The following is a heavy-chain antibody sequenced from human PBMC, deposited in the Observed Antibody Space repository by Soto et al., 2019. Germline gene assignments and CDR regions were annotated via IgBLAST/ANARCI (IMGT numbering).Heavy chain of an antibody. CDR2: IIPMLGVR. D-gene: IGHD2-21*01. CDR1: GGTFSTYS. J-gene: IGHJ3*02. CDR3: TIGSWSGEVFDI. V-gene: IGHV1-69*02. Sequence: QVQLVQSGAEVKKPGSSVKVSCKDSGGTFSTYSMFWVRQAPGHGLEWMGRIIPMLGVRNYAQRFHDRVTIIADKSTATVHMELSSLRSEDTALYYCTIGSWSGEVFDIWGQGTMVTVSS.